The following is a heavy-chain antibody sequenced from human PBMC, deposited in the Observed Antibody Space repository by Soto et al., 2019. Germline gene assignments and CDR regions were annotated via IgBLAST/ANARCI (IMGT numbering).Heavy chain of an antibody. CDR2: IYYSGST. J-gene: IGHJ5*02. Sequence: QLQLQESGPGLVKPSETLSLTCTVSGGSISSRGYYWGWIRQPQGKGLEWIGTIYYSGSTSYNPSLKSRVTISVDTSKNQFSLKLSSVTAADTAVYYCATSNWFDPWGQGTLVTVSS. CDR3: ATSNWFDP. CDR1: GGSISSRGYY. V-gene: IGHV4-39*01.